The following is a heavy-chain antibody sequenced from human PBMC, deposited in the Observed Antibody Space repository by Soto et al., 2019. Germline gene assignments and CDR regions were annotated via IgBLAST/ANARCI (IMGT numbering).Heavy chain of an antibody. CDR3: ARQIYDSDTGPNFQYYFDS. CDR2: IDPSDSQT. D-gene: IGHD3-22*01. Sequence: PGESLTIWCKGPGYSFAGYWITWVLQKPGKGLEWMGRIDPSDSQTYYSPSFRGHVTISVTKSITTVFLQWSSLRASDTAMYYCARQIYDSDTGPNFQYYFDSWGQGTPVTVSS. V-gene: IGHV5-10-1*01. J-gene: IGHJ4*02. CDR1: GYSFAGYW.